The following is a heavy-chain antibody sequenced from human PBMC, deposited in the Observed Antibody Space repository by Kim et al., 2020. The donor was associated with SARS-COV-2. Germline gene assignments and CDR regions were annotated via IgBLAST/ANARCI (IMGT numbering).Heavy chain of an antibody. CDR3: ARAPTDSSGLTRYYYYYGMDV. Sequence: FTISRDNSKNTLYLQMNSLRAEDTAVYYCARAPTDSSGLTRYYYYYGMDVWGQGTTVTVSS. D-gene: IGHD6-19*01. V-gene: IGHV3-66*01. J-gene: IGHJ6*02.